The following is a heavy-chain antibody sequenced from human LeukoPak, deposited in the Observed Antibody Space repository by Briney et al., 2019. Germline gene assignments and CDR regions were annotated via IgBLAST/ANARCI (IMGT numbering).Heavy chain of an antibody. V-gene: IGHV1-2*02. D-gene: IGHD3-22*01. CDR2: INPNGGGT. Sequence: GASVKVSCKVSGYTXTDYYMHWVRQAPGQGLDWMGWINPNGGGTNYAQKFQGRVTMTRDTSFNTGYMELSSLRSDDTAVYYCARRYHYDTSAYYYGFNHWGQGTLVTVSS. J-gene: IGHJ4*02. CDR1: GYTXTDYY. CDR3: ARRYHYDTSAYYYGFNH.